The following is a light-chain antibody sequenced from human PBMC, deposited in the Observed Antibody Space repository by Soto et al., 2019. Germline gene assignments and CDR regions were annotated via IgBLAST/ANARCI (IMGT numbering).Light chain of an antibody. CDR3: QPYDSSRGGSV. CDR2: GNS. V-gene: IGLV1-40*01. J-gene: IGLJ3*02. CDR1: SSNIGAGYD. Sequence: QSVLTQPPSVSGAPGQRVTISCTGSSSNIGAGYDVHWYQQLPGTAPKLLIYGNSNRPSGFTDRFSGSKSGTSASLAITGLQAEDEADHYCQPYDSSRGGSVYGGRTMLTVL.